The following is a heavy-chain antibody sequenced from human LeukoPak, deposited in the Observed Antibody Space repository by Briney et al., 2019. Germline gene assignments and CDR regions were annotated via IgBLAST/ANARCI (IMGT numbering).Heavy chain of an antibody. CDR2: IYYSGST. V-gene: IGHV4-59*01. D-gene: IGHD3-3*01. CDR3: ARALWSGEYYYGMDV. CDR1: GGSISSYY. Sequence: PSETLSLTCTVSGGSISSYYWSWIRQPPGKGLEWIGYIYYSGSTNYNPSLKSRVTISVDTSKNQFSLKLSSVTAADTAVHYCARALWSGEYYYGMDVWGQGTTVTVSS. J-gene: IGHJ6*02.